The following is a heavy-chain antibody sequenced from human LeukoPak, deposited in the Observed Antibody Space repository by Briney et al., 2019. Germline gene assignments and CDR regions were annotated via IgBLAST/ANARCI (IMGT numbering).Heavy chain of an antibody. Sequence: PSETLSLTCTVSGVSISSGSHHWGWFRQSPGKGLEWIGSLYYSRTTYYNPSLNSRVTISVVTSKNQFSLQLNSVTAADTAVYYCARGLNSSGCYFDYWGQGTLVTVSS. CDR1: GVSISSGSHH. J-gene: IGHJ4*02. CDR2: LYYSRTT. CDR3: ARGLNSSGCYFDY. D-gene: IGHD3-22*01. V-gene: IGHV4-39*01.